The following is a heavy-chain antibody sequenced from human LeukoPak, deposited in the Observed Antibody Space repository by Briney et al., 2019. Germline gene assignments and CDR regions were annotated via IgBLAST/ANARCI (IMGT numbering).Heavy chain of an antibody. CDR2: IIPIFGTA. Sequence: SVKVSCKASGGTFSSYAISWVRQAPGQGLEWMGGIIPIFGTANYAQKFQGRVTITADKSTSTAYMELSSLRSEDTAVYYCAREVVGGTYNWFDPWGQGTLVTVSS. J-gene: IGHJ5*02. D-gene: IGHD6-19*01. CDR1: GGTFSSYA. V-gene: IGHV1-69*06. CDR3: AREVVGGTYNWFDP.